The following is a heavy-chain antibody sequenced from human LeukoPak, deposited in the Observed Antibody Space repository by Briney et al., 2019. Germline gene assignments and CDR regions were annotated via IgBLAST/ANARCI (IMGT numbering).Heavy chain of an antibody. V-gene: IGHV3-30*18. J-gene: IGHJ4*02. CDR2: ISYDGSNK. CDR3: AKAQRSPYDSSGYLDY. CDR1: GFTFSSYG. D-gene: IGHD3-22*01. Sequence: GGSLRLSCAASGFTFSSYGMHWVRQAPGKGLEWVAVISYDGSNKYYADSVKGRFTISRDNSKNTLYLRMNSLRAEDTAVYYCAKAQRSPYDSSGYLDYWGQGTLVTVSS.